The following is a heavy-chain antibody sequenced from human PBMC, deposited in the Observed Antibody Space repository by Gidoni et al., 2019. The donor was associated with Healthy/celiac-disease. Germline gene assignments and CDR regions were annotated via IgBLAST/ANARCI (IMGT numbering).Heavy chain of an antibody. Sequence: EVQLVQSGAEVKKPGESLRISCKGSGYSFTSYWISWVRQMPGKGLEWMGRIDPSDSYTNYSPSFQGHVTISADKSISTAYLQWSSLKASDTAMYYCARHAYQLLNYYYYYMDVWGKGTTVTVSS. CDR3: ARHAYQLLNYYYYYMDV. CDR1: GYSFTSYW. V-gene: IGHV5-10-1*03. D-gene: IGHD2-2*01. J-gene: IGHJ6*03. CDR2: IDPSDSYT.